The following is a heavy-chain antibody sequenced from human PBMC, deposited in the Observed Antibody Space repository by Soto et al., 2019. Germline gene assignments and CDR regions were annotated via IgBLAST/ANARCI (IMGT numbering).Heavy chain of an antibody. Sequence: QLQLQESGPGLVKPSETLSLTCTVSGGSITTGTYSWGWIRQPPGKGLEWIGTIYHRRTTYDNPSLKSRVDISVDTSKNQFSLRLSSVTAADTAVYFCVRLLTGYYFIDYWGQGTLVTVSS. J-gene: IGHJ4*02. CDR3: VRLLTGYYFIDY. D-gene: IGHD3-9*01. CDR1: GGSITTGTYS. V-gene: IGHV4-39*01. CDR2: IYHRRTT.